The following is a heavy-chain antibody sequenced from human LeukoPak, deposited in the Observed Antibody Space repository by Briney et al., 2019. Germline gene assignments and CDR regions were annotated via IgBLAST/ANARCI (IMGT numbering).Heavy chain of an antibody. V-gene: IGHV4-34*01. CDR3: ARLKSSSWLGLRSYYFDY. D-gene: IGHD6-13*01. Sequence: SETRSLTCAVYGGSFSGYYWSWIRQPPGKGLEWIGEINHSGSTNYNPSLKSRVTISVDTSKNQFSLKLSSVTAADTAVYYCARLKSSSWLGLRSYYFDYWGQGTLVTVSS. CDR1: GGSFSGYY. J-gene: IGHJ4*02. CDR2: INHSGST.